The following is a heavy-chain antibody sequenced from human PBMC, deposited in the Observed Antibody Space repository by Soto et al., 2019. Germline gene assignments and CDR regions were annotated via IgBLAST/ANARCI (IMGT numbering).Heavy chain of an antibody. J-gene: IGHJ4*02. V-gene: IGHV1-69*01. CDR2: INPIFGAA. Sequence: QVQLVQSGAEVLRPGSSVKVSCEASGGSFSSYAISWVRQAPGQGLEWMGAINPIFGAAHYAQKFQGRVTITADEITSTAYMELTGLSSDDTAVYFCAREGRHFDYWGQGTLVTVSS. CDR1: GGSFSSYA. CDR3: AREGRHFDY.